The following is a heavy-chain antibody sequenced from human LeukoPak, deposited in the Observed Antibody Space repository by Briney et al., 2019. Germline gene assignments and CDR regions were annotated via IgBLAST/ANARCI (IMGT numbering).Heavy chain of an antibody. CDR1: GGSISSYY. CDR2: IYTSGST. CDR3: ARDRPRGEGYNYFDY. V-gene: IGHV4-4*07. J-gene: IGHJ4*02. Sequence: SETLSLTCTVSGGSISSYYWSWIRQPAGKGLEWIGRIYTSGSTNYNPSLKSRVTISVDTSKNQLSLQLNSVTPEDTAIYYCARDRPRGEGYNYFDYWGQGILVTVSS. D-gene: IGHD3-10*01.